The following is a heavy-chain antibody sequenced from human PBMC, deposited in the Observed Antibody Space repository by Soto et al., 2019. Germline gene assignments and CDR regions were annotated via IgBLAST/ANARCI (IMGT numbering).Heavy chain of an antibody. D-gene: IGHD3-22*01. J-gene: IGHJ3*02. CDR1: GYSFTSYW. V-gene: IGHV5-51*01. CDR2: IYPGDSDT. CDR3: ARRPTYYYDSSAYGAFDI. Sequence: PGESLKISCKGPGYSFTSYWIGSVRQMPGKGLEWMCIIYPGDSDTRYSPSFQGQLTISADKSISTAYLQWSSLKASDTAMYYCARRPTYYYDSSAYGAFDIWGQGTMVTVSS.